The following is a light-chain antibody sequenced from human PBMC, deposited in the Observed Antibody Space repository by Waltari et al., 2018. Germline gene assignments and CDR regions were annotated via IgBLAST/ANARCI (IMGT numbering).Light chain of an antibody. CDR2: GAS. Sequence: EVLMTQSPATLSVSPGERATLSCPASQSISRNLAWYQQKPGHAPMLLIYGASTRAPGIPARFSGSGSGTEFTLSISSVQSEDFVVYYCQQYNNWRTFGQGTKLEI. CDR3: QQYNNWRT. CDR1: QSISRN. V-gene: IGKV3D-15*01. J-gene: IGKJ2*01.